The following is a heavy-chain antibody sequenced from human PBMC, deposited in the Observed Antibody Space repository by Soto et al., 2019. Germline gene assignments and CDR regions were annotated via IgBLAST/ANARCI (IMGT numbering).Heavy chain of an antibody. D-gene: IGHD3-16*02. Sequence: GGSLRLSCAASGFTFSSYAMSWVRQAPGKGLEWVSAISGSGGSTYYADSVKGRFTISRDNSKNTLYLQMNSLRAEDTAVYYCASQNYIWGSYRYGHFDYWGQGTLVTVSS. CDR2: ISGSGGST. J-gene: IGHJ4*02. V-gene: IGHV3-23*01. CDR1: GFTFSSYA. CDR3: ASQNYIWGSYRYGHFDY.